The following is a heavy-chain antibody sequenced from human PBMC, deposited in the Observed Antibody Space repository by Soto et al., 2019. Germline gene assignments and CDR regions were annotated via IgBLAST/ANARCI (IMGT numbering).Heavy chain of an antibody. CDR1: GFTFSDYY. D-gene: IGHD3-10*01. CDR2: ISSSGSTI. CDR3: EGGRGGGFDY. V-gene: IGHV3-11*01. Sequence: PGGSLRLSCAASGFTFSDYYMSWIRQAPGKGLEWVSYISSSGSTIYYADSVKGRFTISRDNAKNSLYLQINSLRAEDAAFYFCEGGRGGGFDYWGQGTLVTVSS. J-gene: IGHJ4*02.